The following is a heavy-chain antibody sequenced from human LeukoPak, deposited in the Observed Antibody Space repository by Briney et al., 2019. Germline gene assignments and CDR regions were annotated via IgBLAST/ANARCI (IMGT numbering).Heavy chain of an antibody. CDR1: GYTFTSHA. CDR2: INPNSGGT. CDR3: ARNIWFGESADAFDI. D-gene: IGHD3-10*01. V-gene: IGHV1-2*02. J-gene: IGHJ3*02. Sequence: ASVKVSCKASGYTFTSHAMNWVRQAPGQGLEWMGWINPNSGGTNYAQKFQGRVTMTRDKSIRTAYMELSRLTSDDTAVYYCARNIWFGESADAFDIWGQGTMVTVSS.